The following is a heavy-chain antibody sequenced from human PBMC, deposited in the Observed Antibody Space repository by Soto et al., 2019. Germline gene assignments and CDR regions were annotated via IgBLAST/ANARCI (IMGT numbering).Heavy chain of an antibody. CDR3: AKLGAVAGEDY. CDR1: GFTFSSHG. Sequence: GGSLRLSCPASGFTFSSHGMHWVRQAPGKGLEWVTIISFHGINKYYADSVKGRFTISRDNSKNTVSPQMNSLKVEDTAVYYCAKLGAVAGEDYWGQGVLVTVSS. D-gene: IGHD6-19*01. J-gene: IGHJ4*02. CDR2: ISFHGINK. V-gene: IGHV3-30*18.